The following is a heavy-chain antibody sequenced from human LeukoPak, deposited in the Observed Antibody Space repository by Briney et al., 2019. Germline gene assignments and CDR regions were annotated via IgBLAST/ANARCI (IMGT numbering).Heavy chain of an antibody. CDR2: SSGDGTIK. J-gene: IGHJ4*02. Sequence: GGTLRLSREPSGFPLSRHWMLWVRQAPAKGRVWVSRSSGDGTIKTYADFVRGRFTTSSDNTKNILYLQMNSLRVEDTAIYFCSRSQFDYWGQGVLVTVSS. CDR1: GFPLSRHW. CDR3: SRSQFDY. V-gene: IGHV3-74*03.